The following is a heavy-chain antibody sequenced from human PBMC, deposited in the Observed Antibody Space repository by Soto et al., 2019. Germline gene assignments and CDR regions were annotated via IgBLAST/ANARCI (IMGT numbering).Heavy chain of an antibody. Sequence: GGSLRLSCAASGFTFSNAWMNWVRQAPGKGLEWVGRIKSKTDGGTTDHAAPGKGRFTISRDDSKNTLYLQMNSLKTEETAVYYCTTDWGYCSGGSCYSRYYYGMDVWGQGTTVTVSS. V-gene: IGHV3-15*07. D-gene: IGHD2-15*01. J-gene: IGHJ6*02. CDR1: GFTFSNAW. CDR3: TTDWGYCSGGSCYSRYYYGMDV. CDR2: IKSKTDGGTT.